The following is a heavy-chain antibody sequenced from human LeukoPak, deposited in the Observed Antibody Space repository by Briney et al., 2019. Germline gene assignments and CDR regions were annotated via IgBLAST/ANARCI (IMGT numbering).Heavy chain of an antibody. V-gene: IGHV3-11*04. CDR2: ISSSGSTI. CDR1: GFTFSDYY. D-gene: IGHD2-2*02. J-gene: IGHJ4*02. Sequence: GGSLRLSCAASGFTFSDYYMSWIRQAPGKGLEWVSYISSSGSTIYYADSVKGRFTISRDNAKNSLYLQMNSLRAEDTAVYYCARVPIRYCSSTSCYTDLYYLDYWGQGTLVTVSS. CDR3: ARVPIRYCSSTSCYTDLYYLDY.